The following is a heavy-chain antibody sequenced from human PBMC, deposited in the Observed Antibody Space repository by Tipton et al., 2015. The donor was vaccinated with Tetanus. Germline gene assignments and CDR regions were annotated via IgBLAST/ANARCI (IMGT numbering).Heavy chain of an antibody. CDR1: YW. Sequence: YWSWIRQSPGKGLEWIGIIYPGDSDTRYSPSFQGQVTISADKSISTAYLQRSSLKASDTAMYYCARNSGARDRHYYYGMDVWGQGTTVTVSS. J-gene: IGHJ6*02. CDR2: IYPGDSDT. V-gene: IGHV5-51*01. CDR3: ARNSGARDRHYYYGMDV. D-gene: IGHD6-19*01.